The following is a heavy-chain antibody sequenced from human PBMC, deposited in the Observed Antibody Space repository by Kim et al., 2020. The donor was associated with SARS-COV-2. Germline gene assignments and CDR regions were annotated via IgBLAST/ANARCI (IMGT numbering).Heavy chain of an antibody. D-gene: IGHD5-18*01. J-gene: IGHJ6*02. CDR3: ARGPVGGYLLSYYYYGMDV. CDR1: GGTFSSYA. Sequence: SVKVSCKASGGTFSSYAISWVRQAPGQGLEWMGGIIPIFGTANYAQKFQGRVTITADKSTSTAYMELSSLRSEDTAVYYCARGPVGGYLLSYYYYGMDVWGQGTTVTVSS. CDR2: IIPIFGTA. V-gene: IGHV1-69*06.